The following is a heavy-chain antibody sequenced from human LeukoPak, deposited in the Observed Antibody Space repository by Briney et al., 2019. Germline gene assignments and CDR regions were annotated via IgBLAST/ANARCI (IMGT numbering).Heavy chain of an antibody. J-gene: IGHJ4*02. CDR3: GRETIAATGTSVFFDY. Sequence: SETLSLTCTVSGVSISSYYWSWIRQPPGKGLEWIGYIYYSGSTNYNPSLKSRVTISVDTSKNQFSLKLTSMTAADTAVYYCGRETIAATGTSVFFDYWGQGTLVTVSS. CDR2: IYYSGST. D-gene: IGHD6-13*01. V-gene: IGHV4-59*01. CDR1: GVSISSYY.